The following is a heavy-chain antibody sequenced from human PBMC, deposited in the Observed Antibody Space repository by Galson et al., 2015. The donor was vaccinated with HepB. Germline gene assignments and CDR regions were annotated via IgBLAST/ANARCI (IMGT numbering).Heavy chain of an antibody. V-gene: IGHV3-33*01. Sequence: SLRLSCAASGFTFRNNAMHWVRQAPGKGLEWVAIIWYDGSNKYYADSVKGRFTISRDNSKNTQYLQMDGLRAEDTAVYFCARGGMSARPDYWGQGTLVTVSS. CDR2: IWYDGSNK. CDR3: ARGGMSARPDY. D-gene: IGHD6-6*01. CDR1: GFTFRNNA. J-gene: IGHJ4*02.